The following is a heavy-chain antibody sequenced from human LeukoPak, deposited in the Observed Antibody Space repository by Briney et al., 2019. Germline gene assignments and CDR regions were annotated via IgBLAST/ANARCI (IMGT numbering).Heavy chain of an antibody. J-gene: IGHJ5*02. V-gene: IGHV3-48*03. CDR3: ARAPTKFRRDWFDP. CDR2: ISSSGSTT. CDR1: EFTFSSYE. D-gene: IGHD3-9*01. Sequence: GGSLRLSCAASEFTFSSYEMNWVRQAPGKGLEWVSYISSSGSTTYYADSVKGRFTISRDNAKNSLDLQMNSLRAEDTAVYYCARAPTKFRRDWFDPWGQGTLVTVSS.